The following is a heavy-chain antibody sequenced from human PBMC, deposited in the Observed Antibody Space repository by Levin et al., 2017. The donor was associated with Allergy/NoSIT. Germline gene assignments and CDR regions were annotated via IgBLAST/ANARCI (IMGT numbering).Heavy chain of an antibody. CDR1: GGSFSGYY. V-gene: IGHV4-34*01. CDR2: INHSGST. CDR3: ARTNWNYVV. D-gene: IGHD1-7*01. J-gene: IGHJ4*02. Sequence: SETLSLTCAVYGGSFSGYYWSWIRQPPGKGLEWIGEINHSGSTNYNPSLKSRVTISVDTSKNQFSLKLSSVTAADTAVYYCARTNWNYVVWGQGTLVTVSS.